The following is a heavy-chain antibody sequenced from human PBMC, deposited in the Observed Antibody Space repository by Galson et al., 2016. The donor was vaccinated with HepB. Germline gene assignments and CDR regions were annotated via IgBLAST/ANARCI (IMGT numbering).Heavy chain of an antibody. J-gene: IGHJ5*02. CDR3: ARASGYHYVSWFDP. CDR2: ISVYNGDT. V-gene: IGHV1-18*01. Sequence: SVKVSCKASGYTFRNHGMTWVRQAPGQGPEWMGWISVYNGDTRYAQKLQGRVTITADESTSTVYMELSSLRSEDTAVYYCARASGYHYVSWFDPWGQGTLVTVSS. D-gene: IGHD3-16*01. CDR1: GYTFRNHG.